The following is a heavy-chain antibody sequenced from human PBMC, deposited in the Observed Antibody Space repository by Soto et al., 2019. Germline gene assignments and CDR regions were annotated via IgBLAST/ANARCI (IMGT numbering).Heavy chain of an antibody. CDR2: ISYDGSNK. CDR3: VKETYSWPLDY. J-gene: IGHJ4*02. CDR1: GFTFSSYG. V-gene: IGHV3-30*18. D-gene: IGHD2-8*01. Sequence: QVQLVESGGGVVQPGRSLRLSCAASGFTFSSYGMHWVRQAPGKGLEWVAVISYDGSNKYYADSVKGRFTISRDNSKNTLYVQMNSLRAEDTAVYYCVKETYSWPLDYWGQGTLGTVSS.